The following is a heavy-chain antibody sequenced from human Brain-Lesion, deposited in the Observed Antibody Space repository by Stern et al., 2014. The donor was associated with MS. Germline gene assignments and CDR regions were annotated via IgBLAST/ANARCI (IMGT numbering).Heavy chain of an antibody. CDR2: IYYIGST. D-gene: IGHD3-22*01. J-gene: IGHJ4*02. Sequence: VQLVESGPGLVKPSQTLSLPCNVSGDSISSGDNYWSWIRQSPGKGLEWIGYIYYIGSTFYNPSLKSRVTISVDTSQNQFSLRLSSVTAADTAVYYCARGESSRYYYYFDYWGQGTLVTVSS. CDR1: GDSISSGDNY. CDR3: ARGESSRYYYYFDY. V-gene: IGHV4-30-4*01.